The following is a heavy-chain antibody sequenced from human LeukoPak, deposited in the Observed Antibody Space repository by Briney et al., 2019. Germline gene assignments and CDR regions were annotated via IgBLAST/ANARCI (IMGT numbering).Heavy chain of an antibody. CDR2: IIPIFGTA. J-gene: IGHJ4*02. CDR1: GGTFSSYA. V-gene: IGHV1-69*13. CDR3: ARDRDYDILDY. D-gene: IGHD3-16*01. Sequence: ASVKVSCKASGGTFSSYAISWVRQAPGQGLEWMGGIIPIFGTANYAQKFQGRVTIAADESTSTAYMELSSLRSEDTAVYYCARDRDYDILDYWGQGTLVTVSS.